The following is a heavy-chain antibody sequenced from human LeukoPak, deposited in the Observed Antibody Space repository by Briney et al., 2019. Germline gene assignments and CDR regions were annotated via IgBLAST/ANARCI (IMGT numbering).Heavy chain of an antibody. CDR1: GLTFSSYS. D-gene: IGHD5-18*01. Sequence: GGSLRLSCAASGLTFSSYSMNWVRQAPGKGLEWVSSISSSSSYIYYADSVKGRFTISRDNAKNSLYLQMNSLRAEDTAVYYCARDKGNTAMAPTDYWGQGTLVTVSS. CDR3: ARDKGNTAMAPTDY. CDR2: ISSSSSYI. V-gene: IGHV3-21*01. J-gene: IGHJ4*02.